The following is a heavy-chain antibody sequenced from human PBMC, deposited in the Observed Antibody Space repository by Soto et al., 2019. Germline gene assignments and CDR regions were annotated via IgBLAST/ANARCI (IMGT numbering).Heavy chain of an antibody. D-gene: IGHD3-10*01. CDR1: GFTFGHYA. J-gene: IGHJ3*01. CDR3: SSHPPENRGLDAFDL. CDR2: ITSKAYGGKP. Sequence: GGSLRLSCSGSGFTFGHYAMTWVRQAPGKGLECVGFITSKAYGGKPHYAASVKRRFIISRDDSNSIAYLQMNNLKSEDTAVYYCSSHPPENRGLDAFDLWGQGTKVTVSS. V-gene: IGHV3-49*04.